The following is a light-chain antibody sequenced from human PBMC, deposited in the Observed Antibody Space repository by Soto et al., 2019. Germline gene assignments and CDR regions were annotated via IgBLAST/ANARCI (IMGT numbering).Light chain of an antibody. CDR2: DVS. CDR1: SSDVGG. J-gene: IGLJ1*01. Sequence: QSALTQPASVSGSPGQSITISCTGTSSDVGGVSWYHQHPGKAPKLMIYDVSNRPSGVSNRFSGSKSGNTASLTISGLQAEDEADYYCRSYTSSSTRVFGTGTKLTVL. V-gene: IGLV2-14*01. CDR3: RSYTSSSTRV.